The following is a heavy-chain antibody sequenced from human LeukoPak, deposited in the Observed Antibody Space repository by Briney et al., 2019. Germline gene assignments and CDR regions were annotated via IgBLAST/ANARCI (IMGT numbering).Heavy chain of an antibody. CDR1: RFTFSNYG. J-gene: IGHJ3*02. Sequence: GGSLRHSCAASRFTFSNYGVNWVRQVPGKGLEWVSYINSRSSTIYYADSVRGRFTISRDNAKNSLYLQMNSLKAEDTAIYYCAREVGTPQAFDIWGQGTMVTVSS. CDR3: AREVGTPQAFDI. CDR2: INSRSSTI. V-gene: IGHV3-48*01. D-gene: IGHD1-26*01.